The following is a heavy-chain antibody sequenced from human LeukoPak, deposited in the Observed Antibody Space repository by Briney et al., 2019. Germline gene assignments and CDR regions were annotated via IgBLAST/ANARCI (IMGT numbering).Heavy chain of an antibody. CDR3: ARDRLYRVAGDFDY. Sequence: SETLSLTCTVSGGSISSYYWSRIRQPAGKGLEWIGRIYTSGSTNYNPSLKCRVTMSVDTSKNQFSLKLSSVTAADTAVYYCARDRLYRVAGDFDYWGQGTLVTVSS. V-gene: IGHV4-4*07. CDR2: IYTSGST. CDR1: GGSISSYY. D-gene: IGHD6-19*01. J-gene: IGHJ4*02.